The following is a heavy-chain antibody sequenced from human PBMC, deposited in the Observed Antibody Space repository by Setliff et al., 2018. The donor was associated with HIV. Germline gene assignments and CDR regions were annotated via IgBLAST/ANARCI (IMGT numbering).Heavy chain of an antibody. CDR2: INHSGST. CDR3: ARAGYGMATGLRH. D-gene: IGHD5-12*01. CDR1: GGSFSGYY. V-gene: IGHV4-34*01. J-gene: IGHJ1*01. Sequence: PSETLSLTCAVYGGSFSGYYWSWIRQPPGKGLEWIGEINHSGSTNYNPSLKSRVTISVDTSKNQFSLKLSSVTAADTAVYYCARAGYGMATGLRHWGQGTLVTVS.